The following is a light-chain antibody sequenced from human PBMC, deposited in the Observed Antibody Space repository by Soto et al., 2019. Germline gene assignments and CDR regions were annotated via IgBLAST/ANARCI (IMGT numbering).Light chain of an antibody. CDR2: AAS. Sequence: DIQMTQSPSSLSASVGDRVTITCRASQSISSYLNWYQQKPGKAPKLLIYAASSLQSGVTSRFSGRGSGTDFTLTISSLQPEDFATYYCQQSYSTPRPFGQGTEVEIK. CDR1: QSISSY. V-gene: IGKV1-39*01. J-gene: IGKJ1*01. CDR3: QQSYSTPRP.